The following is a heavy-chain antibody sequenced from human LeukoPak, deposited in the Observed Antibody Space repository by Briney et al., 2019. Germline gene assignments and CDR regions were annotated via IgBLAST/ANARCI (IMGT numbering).Heavy chain of an antibody. Sequence: PGGSLRLSCAASGFSFSSFGMSWVRQAPGRGLQWVSSISGDGRDKFYADSVKGRFTVSRDNSKTTMFLQMNSLRVEDTALYYCARGARLQPMGEFWGQGTLVTVSS. CDR2: ISGDGRDK. CDR3: ARGARLQPMGEF. D-gene: IGHD4-11*01. CDR1: GFSFSSFG. J-gene: IGHJ4*02. V-gene: IGHV3-23*01.